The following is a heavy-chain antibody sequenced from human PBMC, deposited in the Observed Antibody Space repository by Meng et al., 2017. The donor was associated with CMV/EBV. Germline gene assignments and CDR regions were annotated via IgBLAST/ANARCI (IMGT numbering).Heavy chain of an antibody. V-gene: IGHV3-53*05. CDR1: GFTVSSNY. CDR2: IYSGGST. CDR3: TTDGRYYDFWSGYYLAFDI. D-gene: IGHD3-3*01. Sequence: GESLKISCAASGFTVSSNYMSWVRQAPGKGLEWVSVIYSGGSTYYADSVKGRFTISRDNSKNTLYLQMNSLRAEDTAVYYCTTDGRYYDFWSGYYLAFDIWGQGTMVTVSS. J-gene: IGHJ3*02.